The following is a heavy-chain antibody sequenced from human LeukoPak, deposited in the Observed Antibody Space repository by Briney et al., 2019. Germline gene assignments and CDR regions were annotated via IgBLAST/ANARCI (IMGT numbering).Heavy chain of an antibody. D-gene: IGHD6-19*01. J-gene: IGHJ4*02. CDR2: ISSDGSNK. V-gene: IGHV3-30*18. CDR1: GFTFSSYG. CDR3: AKDPGYSSGWLDH. Sequence: PERSLRLSCAASGFTFSSYGMHWVRQAPGKGLEWVAVISSDGSNKYYADSVKGRFSISRDNSKNTVYLQMNSLRAEDTAVYYCAKDPGYSSGWLDHWGQGNLVTVSS.